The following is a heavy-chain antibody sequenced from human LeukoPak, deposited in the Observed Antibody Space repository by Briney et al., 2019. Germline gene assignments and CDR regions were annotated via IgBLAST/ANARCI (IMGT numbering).Heavy chain of an antibody. CDR3: ARDRIPTVTTSWGYGY. V-gene: IGHV1-18*01. D-gene: IGHD4-11*01. CDR2: ISAYNGNT. CDR1: GYTFTRYG. Sequence: ASVKVSCKGSGYTFTRYGISWVRQAPGEGREWMGWISAYNGNTNYAQKLQGRVTMTTDTSTSTAYMELRSLRSDDTAVYYCARDRIPTVTTSWGYGYWGQGTLVTVSS. J-gene: IGHJ4*02.